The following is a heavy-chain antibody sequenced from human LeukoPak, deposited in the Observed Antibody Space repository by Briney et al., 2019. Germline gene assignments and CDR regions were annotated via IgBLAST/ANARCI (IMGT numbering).Heavy chain of an antibody. V-gene: IGHV5-51*01. D-gene: IGHD3-10*01. CDR2: IYPGDSDT. CDR1: GSSFSSYW. J-gene: IGHJ3*02. Sequence: GESLKISCKGSGSSFSSYWIGWVRQMPGKGLEWMEIIYPGDSDTRYSPSFQGQVTISADKSISTAYVQWSSLKASDTAMYYCARHIRFGELTGAFDIWGQGTMVTVSS. CDR3: ARHIRFGELTGAFDI.